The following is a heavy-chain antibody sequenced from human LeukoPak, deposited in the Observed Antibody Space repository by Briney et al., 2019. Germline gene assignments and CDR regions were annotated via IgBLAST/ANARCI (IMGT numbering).Heavy chain of an antibody. Sequence: GGSLRLSCAASGFTFSSYAMHWVRQAPGKGLEWVAVISFDGGNEDYADSVKGRFTISRDNSKNTLYLQMNSLRGEDTAVYYCARDRGMGSPSDWGQGTLVTVSS. J-gene: IGHJ4*02. V-gene: IGHV3-30-3*01. CDR3: ARDRGMGSPSD. CDR1: GFTFSSYA. D-gene: IGHD6-6*01. CDR2: ISFDGGNE.